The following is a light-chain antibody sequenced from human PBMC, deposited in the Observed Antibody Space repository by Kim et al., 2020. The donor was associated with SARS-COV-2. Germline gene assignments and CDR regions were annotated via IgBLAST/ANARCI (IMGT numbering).Light chain of an antibody. J-gene: IGKJ2*01. CDR2: GAS. Sequence: VSPGERATLSCRASQSISTNLAWYQQTPGQAPRLLIYGASTRATDIPARFSGSGSGTEFTLTISSLQSEDFAVYYCQQYDNWPPLTFGQGTKLEI. CDR3: QQYDNWPPLT. CDR1: QSISTN. V-gene: IGKV3-15*01.